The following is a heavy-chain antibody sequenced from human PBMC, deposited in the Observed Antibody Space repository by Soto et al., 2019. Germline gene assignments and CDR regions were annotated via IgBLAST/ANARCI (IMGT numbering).Heavy chain of an antibody. J-gene: IGHJ6*03. D-gene: IGHD3-16*01. V-gene: IGHV4-34*01. CDR2: INHSGST. CDR1: GVSFSGYY. CDR3: ARGGGDYYMDV. Sequence: SETLSLTCAVYGVSFSGYYWSWIRQPPGKGLEWIGEINHSGSTNYNPSLKSRVTISVDTSKNQFSPKLSSVTAADTAVYYCARGGGDYYMDVWDKGTTVTV.